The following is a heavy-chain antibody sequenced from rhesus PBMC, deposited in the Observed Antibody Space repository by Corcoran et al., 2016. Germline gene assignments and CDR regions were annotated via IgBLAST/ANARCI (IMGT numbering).Heavy chain of an antibody. CDR1: GGSVSRRNC. CDR2: ISGSSGAT. CDR3: ARDGRGSGWYADY. Sequence: QVQLQESGPGLVKPSEALSLTCAVSGGSVSRRNCWSWIRLPPGKGLEWIGYISGSSGATYNNPSLKSRVTISTDTSKNQFALKLSSVTAADTAVYYCARDGRGSGWYADYWGQGVLVTVSS. J-gene: IGHJ4*01. D-gene: IGHD6-31*01. V-gene: IGHV4-65*01.